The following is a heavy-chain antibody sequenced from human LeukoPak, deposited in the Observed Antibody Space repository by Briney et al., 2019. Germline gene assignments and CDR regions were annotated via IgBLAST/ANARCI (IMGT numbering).Heavy chain of an antibody. J-gene: IGHJ4*02. CDR2: IRYDGSNK. Sequence: GGSLRLSCAASGFTFSSYGMHWVRQAPGKGPEWVAFIRYDGSNKYYADSVKGRFTISRDNSKNTLYLQMNSLRAEDTAVYYCVKTSGGVVVPAAIDYWGQGTLVTVSS. CDR3: VKTSGGVVVPAAIDY. V-gene: IGHV3-30*02. D-gene: IGHD2-2*01. CDR1: GFTFSSYG.